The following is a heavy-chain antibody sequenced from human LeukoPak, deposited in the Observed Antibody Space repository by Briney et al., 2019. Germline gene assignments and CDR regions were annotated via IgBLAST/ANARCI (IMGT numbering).Heavy chain of an antibody. CDR3: AKPPDNVVGTGPFYSDS. CDR1: GFTFKNSA. J-gene: IGHJ4*02. D-gene: IGHD1-1*01. CDR2: IRSSGRTT. V-gene: IGHV3-23*01. Sequence: PGGSLRLSCAASGFTFKNSAMNWVRQAPGKGPEWVAVIRSSGRTTDYADSVKGRFTISRDNSNNTLFLQMIRLRAEDTAVYYCAKPPDNVVGTGPFYSDSWSQGTLVNV.